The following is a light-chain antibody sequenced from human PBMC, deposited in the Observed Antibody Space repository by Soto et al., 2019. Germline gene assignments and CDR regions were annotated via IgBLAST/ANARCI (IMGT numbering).Light chain of an antibody. J-gene: IGKJ3*01. CDR1: QGIGNS. CDR3: QKYDSPPLT. Sequence: DIQMTQSPSSLSPSVGDRVTITCRASQGIGNSLAWYQQKAGKVPRLLIYAASTLQSGVPSRFSGSGSGTDFTLTISSLQPEDVATYDCQKYDSPPLTFGPGTKVDI. CDR2: AAS. V-gene: IGKV1-27*01.